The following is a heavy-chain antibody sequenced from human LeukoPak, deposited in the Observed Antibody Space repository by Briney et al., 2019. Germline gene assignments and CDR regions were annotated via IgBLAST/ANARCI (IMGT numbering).Heavy chain of an antibody. Sequence: SETLSLTCTVSGVSISSSSHYWGWIRQPPGKGLEWIGSVYYTGSTYYNPSLKSRVTISLDTSKNQFSLKLSSVTAADTAVYYCARGESIAGSGGVWGQGTLVIVSS. D-gene: IGHD6-6*01. CDR1: GVSISSSSHY. CDR3: ARGESIAGSGGV. J-gene: IGHJ4*02. V-gene: IGHV4-39*07. CDR2: VYYTGST.